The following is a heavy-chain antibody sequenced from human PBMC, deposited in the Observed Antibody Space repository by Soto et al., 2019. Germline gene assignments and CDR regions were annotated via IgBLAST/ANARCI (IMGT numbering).Heavy chain of an antibody. Sequence: EVLLEESGGGIVQPGGSLRLSCAASGFSVSNNYMTWVRQAPGKGLEWVAVIQDGGSISYADSVSDRFIISRDNSKNMVFLEMNNLRPGDTAAYFCARGEGSGSNALGHWGQGTLVTVSS. V-gene: IGHV3-66*01. CDR2: IQDGGSI. J-gene: IGHJ4*02. CDR3: ARGEGSGSNALGH. CDR1: GFSVSNNY. D-gene: IGHD3-16*01.